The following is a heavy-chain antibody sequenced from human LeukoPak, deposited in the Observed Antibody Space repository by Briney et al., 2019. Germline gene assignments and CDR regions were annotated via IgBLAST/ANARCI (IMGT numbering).Heavy chain of an antibody. CDR1: GFTFSTYG. V-gene: IGHV3-30*03. D-gene: IGHD6-13*01. CDR2: ISYDGSNK. J-gene: IGHJ3*02. CDR3: ARGGSSWDFAFDI. Sequence: PGGSLRLSCAASGFTFSTYGMHWVRQAPGKGLEWVAVISYDGSNKYYADSVKGRFTISRDKSKNTLYLQMNSLRAEDTAVYYCARGGSSWDFAFDIWGQGTMVIVSS.